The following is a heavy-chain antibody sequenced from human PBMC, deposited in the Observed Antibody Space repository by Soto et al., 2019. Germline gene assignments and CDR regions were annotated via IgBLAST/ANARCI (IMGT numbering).Heavy chain of an antibody. Sequence: GGSLRLSCAASGFTFSSYAMSWVRQAPGKGLEWVSAISGSGGSTYYADSVKGRFTISRDNSKNTLYLQMNSLRAEDTAVYYCAKEVNPRTVTLTDYFDYWGQGTLVTVSS. D-gene: IGHD4-4*01. CDR2: ISGSGGST. CDR3: AKEVNPRTVTLTDYFDY. CDR1: GFTFSSYA. V-gene: IGHV3-23*01. J-gene: IGHJ4*02.